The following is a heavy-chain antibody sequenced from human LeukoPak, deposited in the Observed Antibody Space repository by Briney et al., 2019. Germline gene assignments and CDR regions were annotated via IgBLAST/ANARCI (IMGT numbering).Heavy chain of an antibody. V-gene: IGHV3-30*02. D-gene: IGHD3-3*01. CDR2: IGHDRITK. Sequence: GGSLRLSCAASGFTFSISGMHWVRQAPGEGLEWVAFIGHDRITKYYADSVKGRFTISGDSSYNTAYLQMNSLGAEDTAMYYCAKDGEWTFDIWGQGTMVTVSS. CDR1: GFTFSISG. J-gene: IGHJ3*02. CDR3: AKDGEWTFDI.